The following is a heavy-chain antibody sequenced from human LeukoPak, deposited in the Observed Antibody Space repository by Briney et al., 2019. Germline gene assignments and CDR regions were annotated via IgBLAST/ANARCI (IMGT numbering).Heavy chain of an antibody. J-gene: IGHJ5*02. V-gene: IGHV1-18*01. CDR1: GYTFTSYD. CDR3: ARVWYYDSSGSAPGLDP. CDR2: MNPNSGNT. D-gene: IGHD3-22*01. Sequence: ASVKVSCKASGYTFTSYDINWVRQATGQGLEWMGWMNPNSGNTNYAQKLQGRVTMTTDTSTSTAYMELRSLRSDDTAVYYCARVWYYDSSGSAPGLDPWGQGTLVTVSS.